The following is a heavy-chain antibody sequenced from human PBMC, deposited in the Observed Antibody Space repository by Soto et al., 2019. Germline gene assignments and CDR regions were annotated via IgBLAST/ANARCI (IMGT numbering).Heavy chain of an antibody. CDR1: GFTVSSYG. CDR3: AKDAADIAARPPGGRDV. D-gene: IGHD6-6*01. Sequence: QVQLVESGGGVVQPGRSLRLSCAASGFTVSSYGMHWVRQAPGKGLEWVAVISYDGSNNYYADSVKGRFTISRDNSKNTLYLQMHSLRAEDTAVYYCAKDAADIAARPPGGRDVWGQGTTVTVSS. CDR2: ISYDGSNN. J-gene: IGHJ6*02. V-gene: IGHV3-30*18.